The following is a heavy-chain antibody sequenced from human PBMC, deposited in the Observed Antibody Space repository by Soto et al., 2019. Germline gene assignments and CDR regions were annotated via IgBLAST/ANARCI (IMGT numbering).Heavy chain of an antibody. CDR2: ISYDGGKK. Sequence: PGGSLRLSCAASGFTFSSFGIHWVRQAPGKGLEWVGVISYDGGKKYYADSVKGRFTISRGNSKNTLYLQMNSLRAEDTAVYYCAKPQANFYDSSGYFDYWGQGTLVTVSS. J-gene: IGHJ4*02. V-gene: IGHV3-30*18. CDR3: AKPQANFYDSSGYFDY. CDR1: GFTFSSFG. D-gene: IGHD3-22*01.